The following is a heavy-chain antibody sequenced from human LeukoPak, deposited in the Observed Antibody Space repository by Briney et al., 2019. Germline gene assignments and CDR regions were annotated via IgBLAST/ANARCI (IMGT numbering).Heavy chain of an antibody. CDR2: IYHSGST. J-gene: IGHJ4*02. D-gene: IGHD2-2*01. V-gene: IGHV4-30-2*02. Sequence: SETLSLTCAVSGGSISSYGYFWGWIRQPPGKGLEWIGYIYHSGSTYYNPSLKSRVTISIDRSKNQFSLKMTSVTAADTAVYYCAGRYCTSSTCYVGAVAGYEFWGQGTLVTVSS. CDR1: GGSISSYGYF. CDR3: AGRYCTSSTCYVGAVAGYEF.